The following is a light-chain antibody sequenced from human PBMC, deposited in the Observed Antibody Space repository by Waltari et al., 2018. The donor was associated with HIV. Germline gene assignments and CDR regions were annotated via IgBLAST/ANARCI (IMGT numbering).Light chain of an antibody. V-gene: IGKV2-28*01. CDR2: LGS. CDR3: MQSLQSLT. J-gene: IGKJ4*01. CDR1: QSLLHSDGYTL. Sequence: IVMTQSPLSLPVTPGEPASISCRSSQSLLHSDGYTLLDWYLQKPGQSPQLLIDLGSCGAAGVPDRFSGFGSGTDFKPEISRVEAEDVGIYYCMQSLQSLTVGGGTKVEIK.